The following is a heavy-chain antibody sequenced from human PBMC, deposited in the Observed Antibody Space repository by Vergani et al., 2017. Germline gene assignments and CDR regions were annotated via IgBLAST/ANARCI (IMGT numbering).Heavy chain of an antibody. D-gene: IGHD6-13*01. CDR2: VSFRGDT. Sequence: QVKLQESGPGLVKPSETLSLTCTVSGASVYSYYWSWIRQPPGKGLEWMGYVSFRGDTLYDPSVKGRMTISLNTSSNQFSLYLTAVTAADTAVYYCAGDTHSWQRADRWGQGLLVSVSS. CDR1: GASVYSYY. CDR3: AGDTHSWQRADR. V-gene: IGHV4-59*02. J-gene: IGHJ5*02.